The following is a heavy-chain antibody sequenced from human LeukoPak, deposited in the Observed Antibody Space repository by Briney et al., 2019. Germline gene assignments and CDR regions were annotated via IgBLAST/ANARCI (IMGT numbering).Heavy chain of an antibody. CDR1: GASISSYY. V-gene: IGHV4-59*08. D-gene: IGHD4-17*01. CDR3: ARRGPYGDYVFDY. CDR2: IYYSGST. J-gene: IGHJ4*02. Sequence: TSETLSLTCTVSGASISSYYWSWIRQRPGKGLEWIGYIYYSGSTNYNPSLKSRVTISVDTSKNQFSLKLSSVTAADTAVYFCARRGPYGDYVFDYWGQGTLVTVSS.